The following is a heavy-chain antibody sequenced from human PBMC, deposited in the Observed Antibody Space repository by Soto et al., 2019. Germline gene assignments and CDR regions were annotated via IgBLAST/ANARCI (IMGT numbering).Heavy chain of an antibody. CDR2: IIAGNGNT. CDR3: ARGGTAFFHQDWFAP. V-gene: IGHV1-3*01. J-gene: IGHJ5*02. D-gene: IGHD2-21*02. Sequence: ASVTVSCKASGYTFTTYAIHWLRQAPGQSLEWMGWIIAGNGNTKYSQKFQGRVTIARDTSARTAYMELSSLKYEDTAVYYCARGGTAFFHQDWFAPGGKETRVTVPS. CDR1: GYTFTTYA.